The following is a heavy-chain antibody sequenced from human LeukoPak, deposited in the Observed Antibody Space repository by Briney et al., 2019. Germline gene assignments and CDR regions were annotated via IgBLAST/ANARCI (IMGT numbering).Heavy chain of an antibody. Sequence: PGGSLRLSCAASGFTVSSNNMTWVRQAPGRGLEWVANIKEDGSEKNYVDSVKGRFTISRDNSKNTLYLQMNSLRAEDTAVYYCAKIVAMDVWGKGTTVTVSS. J-gene: IGHJ6*04. CDR3: AKIVAMDV. D-gene: IGHD2/OR15-2a*01. CDR2: IKEDGSEK. V-gene: IGHV3-7*03. CDR1: GFTVSSNN.